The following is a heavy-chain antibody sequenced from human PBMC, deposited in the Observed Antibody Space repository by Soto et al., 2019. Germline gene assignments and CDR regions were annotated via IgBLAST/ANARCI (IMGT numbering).Heavy chain of an antibody. CDR3: AHRHERGSFDI. J-gene: IGHJ3*02. V-gene: IGHV2-5*01. Sequence: SGPTLVNPTQTLTLTCTFSGFSLSTRAVGVGWIRQPPGKALEWLALIYWNDDKRYSPSLKNRLTITKDTSKNHVVLTMTNMDPVDTATYYCAHRHERGSFDIWGQGTKVTVSS. CDR2: IYWNDDK. CDR1: GFSLSTRAVG.